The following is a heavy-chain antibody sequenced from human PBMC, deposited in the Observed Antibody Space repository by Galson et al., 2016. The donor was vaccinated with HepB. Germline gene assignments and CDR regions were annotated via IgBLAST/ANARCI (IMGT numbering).Heavy chain of an antibody. D-gene: IGHD5/OR15-5a*01. CDR2: ISTSSTYI. J-gene: IGHJ3*01. V-gene: IGHV3-21*01. CDR3: ARESSVYDYDVDL. Sequence: SLRLSCAASGFTFSRYTMNWVRRAPGKGLEWVSSISTSSTYIYYADSMKGRFTISRDNAKKSLYLQMSSLRADDTAIYYFARESSVYDYDVDLWGQGTMVTVSS. CDR1: GFTFSRYT.